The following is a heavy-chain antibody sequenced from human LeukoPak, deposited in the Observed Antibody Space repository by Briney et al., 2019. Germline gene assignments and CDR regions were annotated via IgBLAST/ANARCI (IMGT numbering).Heavy chain of an antibody. CDR1: GGSISSYY. D-gene: IGHD6-19*01. CDR3: ALPGGAVAGVGYYGMDV. Sequence: SETLSLTCTVSGGSISSYYWSWIRQPPGKGLEWIGYIYYSGSTNYNPSLKSRVTISVDTSKNQFSLKLSSVTAEDTAVYYCALPGGAVAGVGYYGMDVWGQGTTVTVSS. J-gene: IGHJ6*02. V-gene: IGHV4-59*01. CDR2: IYYSGST.